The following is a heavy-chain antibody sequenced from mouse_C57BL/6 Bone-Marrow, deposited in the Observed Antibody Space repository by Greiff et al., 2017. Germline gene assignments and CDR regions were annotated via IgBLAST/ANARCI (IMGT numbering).Heavy chain of an antibody. J-gene: IGHJ3*01. V-gene: IGHV3-6*01. CDR2: IRYDGSN. CDR3: AREELPYYYGSAWFAY. CDR1: GYSITSGYY. Sequence: DVKLQESGPGLVKPSQSLSLTCSVTGYSITSGYYWNWIRQFPGNKLEWMGYIRYDGSNNYNPSLKNRISITRDTSKNQFFLKLNSVTTEDTATYYCAREELPYYYGSAWFAYWGQGTLVTVSA. D-gene: IGHD1-1*01.